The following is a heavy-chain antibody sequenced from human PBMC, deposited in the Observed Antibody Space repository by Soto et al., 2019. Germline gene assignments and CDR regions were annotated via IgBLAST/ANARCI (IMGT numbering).Heavy chain of an antibody. V-gene: IGHV1-69*13. J-gene: IGHJ3*02. CDR2: IIPIFGTA. Sequence: ASVKVSCKASGGTFSSYAISWVRQAPGRGLEWMGGIIPIFGTANYAQKFQGRVTITADESTSTAYMELSSLRSEDTAVYYCARGVEDIVVVPAAAEANAFDIWGQGTMVTVSS. CDR1: GGTFSSYA. D-gene: IGHD2-2*01. CDR3: ARGVEDIVVVPAAAEANAFDI.